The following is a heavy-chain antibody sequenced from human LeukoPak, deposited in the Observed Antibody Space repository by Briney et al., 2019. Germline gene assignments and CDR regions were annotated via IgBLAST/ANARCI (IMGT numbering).Heavy chain of an antibody. D-gene: IGHD3-10*01. V-gene: IGHV4-39*01. CDR1: GGSISTTSYY. J-gene: IGHJ4*02. CDR2: IYYSGTT. CDR3: ARSPRSYYGSRSWIDY. Sequence: SEILSLTCTVSGGSISTTSYYWGWIRQPPGKGLEWIGSIYYSGTTYYNPSLKSRVTISVDTSKNQFSLKVSSVTATDTAMYYCARSPRSYYGSRSWIDYWGQGTLVTVSS.